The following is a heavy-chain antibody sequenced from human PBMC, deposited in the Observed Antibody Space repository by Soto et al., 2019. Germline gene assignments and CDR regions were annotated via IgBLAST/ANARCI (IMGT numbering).Heavy chain of an antibody. CDR1: GYTFTSYG. D-gene: IGHD5-12*01. CDR3: AREGNIVATIPYYYYYGMDV. CDR2: ISAYNGNT. J-gene: IGHJ6*02. Sequence: QVQLVQSAAEVKKPGASVKVSCKASGYTFTSYGISWVRQAPGQGLEWMGWISAYNGNTNYAQKLQGRVTMTTDTSTSTAYMELRSLRSDDTAVYYCAREGNIVATIPYYYYYGMDVWGQGTTVTVSS. V-gene: IGHV1-18*01.